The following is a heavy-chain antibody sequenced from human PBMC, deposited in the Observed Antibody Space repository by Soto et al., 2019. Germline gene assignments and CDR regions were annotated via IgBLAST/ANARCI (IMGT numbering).Heavy chain of an antibody. CDR2: INTNTGNP. J-gene: IGHJ6*02. Sequence: ASVKVSCKASGYTFTTYAMNWVRQAPGQGLEWMGWINTNTGNPTYAQGFTGRLVFALDTSVSTAYLQICSLKAEHTAVYYCARDLDRSGWYSFYSYYGMDVWGQGTTVTVSS. D-gene: IGHD6-19*01. CDR1: GYTFTTYA. V-gene: IGHV7-4-1*01. CDR3: ARDLDRSGWYSFYSYYGMDV.